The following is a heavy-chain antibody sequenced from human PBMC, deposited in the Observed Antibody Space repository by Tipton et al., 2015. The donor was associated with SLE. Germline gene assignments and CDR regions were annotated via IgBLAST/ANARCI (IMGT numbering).Heavy chain of an antibody. J-gene: IGHJ5*02. CDR2: IADTGSP. V-gene: IGHV4-34*01. Sequence: LRLSCAVYGWSFSGYHWTWIRQPPGQGLEWIGEIADTGSPNYNPSLKSRVTISLDTSKSQFSLILNSLTAADTAVYFCARDPYDSTWRNGWFDPWGQGTLVTVSS. CDR1: GWSFSGYH. CDR3: ARDPYDSTWRNGWFDP. D-gene: IGHD6-13*01.